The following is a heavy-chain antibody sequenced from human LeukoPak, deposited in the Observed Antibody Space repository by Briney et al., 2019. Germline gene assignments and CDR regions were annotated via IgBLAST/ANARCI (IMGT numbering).Heavy chain of an antibody. CDR1: GFTFSNYA. Sequence: GGSLRLSCVASGFTFSNYAMSWVRQAPGKGLEWVSMVNGFGGSTDYADSVKGRFAISRDNSNNTLYLQLNSLRVEDTAVYYCARESLRWLNPWGQGTLVTVSS. J-gene: IGHJ5*02. V-gene: IGHV3-23*01. CDR3: ARESLRWLNP. D-gene: IGHD4-17*01. CDR2: VNGFGGST.